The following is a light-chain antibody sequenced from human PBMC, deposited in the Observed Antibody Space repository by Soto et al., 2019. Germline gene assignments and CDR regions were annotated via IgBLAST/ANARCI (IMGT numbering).Light chain of an antibody. V-gene: IGKV1-6*01. CDR1: QAVGSV. Sequence: AVQMTQSPSSLSASVGDRVIITCRASQAVGSVLGWYQQKPGKAPNLLIFDASTLESGVPIRFSGSRSGTDFTLSISSLQPEDFGTYYCLQASRDIWTFGLGTKVE. J-gene: IGKJ1*01. CDR3: LQASRDIWT. CDR2: DAS.